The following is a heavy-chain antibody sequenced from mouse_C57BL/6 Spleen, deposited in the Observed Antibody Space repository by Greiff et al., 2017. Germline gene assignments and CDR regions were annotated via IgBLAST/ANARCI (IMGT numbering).Heavy chain of an antibody. D-gene: IGHD1-1*01. V-gene: IGHV5-4*03. CDR3: ARVGVYYYGSNPYFDY. Sequence: DVMLVESGGGLVKPGGSLKLSCAASGFTFSSYAMSWVRQTPEKRLEWVATISDGGSYTYYPDNVKGRFTISRDNAKNHLYLQMSHLKSEDTAMYYCARVGVYYYGSNPYFDYWGQGTTLTVSS. CDR2: ISDGGSYT. CDR1: GFTFSSYA. J-gene: IGHJ2*01.